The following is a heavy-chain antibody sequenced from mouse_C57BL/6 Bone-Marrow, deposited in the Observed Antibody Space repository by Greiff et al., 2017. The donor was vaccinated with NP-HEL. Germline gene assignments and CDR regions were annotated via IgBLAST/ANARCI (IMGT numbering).Heavy chain of an antibody. CDR3: TTGYYYGRGDY. Sequence: VQLKESGAELVRPGASVKLSCTASGFNIKDDYMHWVKQRPEQGLEWIGWIDPANGDTEYASKFQGKATITADTSSNPAYLQLSSLTSEDTAVYYCTTGYYYGRGDYWGQGTTLTVSS. CDR2: IDPANGDT. V-gene: IGHV14-4*01. D-gene: IGHD1-1*01. J-gene: IGHJ2*01. CDR1: GFNIKDDY.